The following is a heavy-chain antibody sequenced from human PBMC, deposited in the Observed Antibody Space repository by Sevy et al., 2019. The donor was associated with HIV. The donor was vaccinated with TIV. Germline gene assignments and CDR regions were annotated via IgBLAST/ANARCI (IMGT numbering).Heavy chain of an antibody. J-gene: IGHJ6*02. Sequence: ASVKVSCKACGGTFSSYAISWVRQAPGQGLEWMGGIIPIFGTANYAQKFQGRVTITADESTSTAYMELSSLRSEDTAVCYCARNARITGTMVDYYYGMDVWGQGTTVTVSS. CDR1: GGTFSSYA. D-gene: IGHD1-20*01. CDR2: IIPIFGTA. V-gene: IGHV1-69*13. CDR3: ARNARITGTMVDYYYGMDV.